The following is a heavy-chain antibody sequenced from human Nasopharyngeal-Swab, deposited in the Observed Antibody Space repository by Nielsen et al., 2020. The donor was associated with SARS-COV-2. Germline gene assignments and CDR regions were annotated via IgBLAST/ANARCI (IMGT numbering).Heavy chain of an antibody. J-gene: IGHJ4*02. CDR2: ISAYNGNT. Sequence: ASVKVSCKASGYTFTSYGISWVRQAPGQGLEGMGWISAYNGNTNYAQKLQGRVTMTTDTSTSTAYMELRSLRSDDTAVYYCARVNSGWGYGSGSYYYFDYWGQGTLVTVSS. CDR3: ARVNSGWGYGSGSYYYFDY. D-gene: IGHD3-10*01. V-gene: IGHV1-18*01. CDR1: GYTFTSYG.